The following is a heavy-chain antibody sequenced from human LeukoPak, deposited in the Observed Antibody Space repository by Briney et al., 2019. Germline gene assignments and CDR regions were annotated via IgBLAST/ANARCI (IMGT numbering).Heavy chain of an antibody. J-gene: IGHJ4*02. CDR2: IWYDGSNK. CDR3: ANSGGPAAIFY. D-gene: IGHD2-2*01. V-gene: IGHV3-33*06. CDR1: GFTFSSYG. Sequence: GGSLRLSCAASGFTFSSYGMHWVRQAPGKGLEWVAVIWYDGSNKYYADSVKGRFTISRDNSKNTLYLQMNSLRAEDTAVYYCANSGGPAAIFYWGQGTLVTVSS.